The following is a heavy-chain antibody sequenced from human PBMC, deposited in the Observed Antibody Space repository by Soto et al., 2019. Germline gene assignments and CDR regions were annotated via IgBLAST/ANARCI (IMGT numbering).Heavy chain of an antibody. J-gene: IGHJ5*02. Sequence: GGSLRLSCAASGFTFSSYAMSWVRQAPGKGLEWVSAISGSGGSTYYADSVKGGFTISRDNSKNTLYLQMNSLRAEDTAVYYCAKGYSGYDVLSNWFDPWGQGTLVTVSS. CDR2: ISGSGGST. D-gene: IGHD5-12*01. CDR3: AKGYSGYDVLSNWFDP. CDR1: GFTFSSYA. V-gene: IGHV3-23*01.